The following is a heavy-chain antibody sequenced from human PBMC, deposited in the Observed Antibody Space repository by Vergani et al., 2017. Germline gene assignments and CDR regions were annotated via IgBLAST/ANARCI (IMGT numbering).Heavy chain of an antibody. Sequence: QVQLQESGPGLVKPSETLSLTCAVYGGSFSGYYWSWIRQPPGKGLEWIGEINHSGSTNYNPSLKSRVTISVDTSKNQFSLKLTSVTAADTAVYYCARRRIGYCSGGSCYAWYFDLWGRGTLVTVSS. D-gene: IGHD2-15*01. CDR3: ARRRIGYCSGGSCYAWYFDL. J-gene: IGHJ2*01. V-gene: IGHV4-34*01. CDR2: INHSGST. CDR1: GGSFSGYY.